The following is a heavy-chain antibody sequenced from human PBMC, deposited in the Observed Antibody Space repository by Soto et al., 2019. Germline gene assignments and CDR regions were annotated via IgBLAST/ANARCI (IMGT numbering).Heavy chain of an antibody. D-gene: IGHD2-15*01. J-gene: IGHJ4*02. V-gene: IGHV3-23*01. Sequence: PGGSLRLSCAASGFTFSSYGMPWVRQAPGKGLEWVSAITGSGGSTYYADSVKGRFTISRDNSKNTLYLQMNSLRAEDTAVYYCSKDLSGYCSGGCYFDYWGQGTLVTVSS. CDR3: SKDLSGYCSGGCYFDY. CDR2: ITGSGGST. CDR1: GFTFSSYG.